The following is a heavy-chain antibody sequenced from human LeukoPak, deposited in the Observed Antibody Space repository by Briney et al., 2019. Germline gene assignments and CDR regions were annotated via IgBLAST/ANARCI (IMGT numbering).Heavy chain of an antibody. CDR1: GGTFSSYA. V-gene: IGHV1-46*01. CDR3: ARDPSYSSGWYGDY. D-gene: IGHD6-19*01. Sequence: ASVKVSCKASGGTFSSYAISWVRQAPGQGLEWMGIINPSGGSTSYAQKFQGRVTMTRDMSTSTVYMELSSLRSEDTAVYYCARDPSYSSGWYGDYWGQGTLVTVSS. CDR2: INPSGGST. J-gene: IGHJ4*02.